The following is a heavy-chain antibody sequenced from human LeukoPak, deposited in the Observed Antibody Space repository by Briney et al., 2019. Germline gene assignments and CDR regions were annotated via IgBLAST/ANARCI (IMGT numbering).Heavy chain of an antibody. CDR1: GGSIASYY. J-gene: IGHJ4*02. CDR2: ISYRGST. D-gene: IGHD6-19*01. CDR3: ARDSSGWYRLPFDY. V-gene: IGHV4-59*12. Sequence: SETLSLTCTVSGGSIASYYWSWIRQFPGKGLEWIGYISYRGSTNYNPSLKSRVTISVDTSKNQFSLKLSSVTAADTAVYYCARDSSGWYRLPFDYWGQGTLVTVSS.